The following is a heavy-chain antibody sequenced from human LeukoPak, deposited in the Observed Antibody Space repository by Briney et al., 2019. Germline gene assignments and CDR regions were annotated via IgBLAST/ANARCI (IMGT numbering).Heavy chain of an antibody. Sequence: GASVKVSCKASGYTFTGYYMHWVRQAPGQGLEWMGWINPNSGGTNYAQKFQGRVTMTRDTSISTAYMELSRLRSDDTAAYYCARNLGYYGSGSYFSQTDYWGQGTLVTVSS. CDR2: INPNSGGT. V-gene: IGHV1-2*02. D-gene: IGHD3-10*01. CDR3: ARNLGYYGSGSYFSQTDY. CDR1: GYTFTGYY. J-gene: IGHJ4*02.